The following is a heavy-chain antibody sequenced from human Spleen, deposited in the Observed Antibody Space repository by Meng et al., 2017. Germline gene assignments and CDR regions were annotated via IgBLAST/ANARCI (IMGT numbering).Heavy chain of an antibody. Sequence: GGSLRLSCATSGFTFSGYWMSWVRQAPGKGLQWVSYISDGGSTLYYADFVKGRFTISRDNAKKSLYLQMNSLRAEDTAVYYCARGYYSSGIYWGQGTLVTVSS. V-gene: IGHV3-11*01. CDR2: ISDGGSTL. J-gene: IGHJ4*02. D-gene: IGHD3-16*01. CDR1: GFTFSGYW. CDR3: ARGYYSSGIY.